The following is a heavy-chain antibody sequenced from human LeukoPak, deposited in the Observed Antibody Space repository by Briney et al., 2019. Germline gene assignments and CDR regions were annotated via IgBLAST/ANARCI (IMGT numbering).Heavy chain of an antibody. Sequence: GGSLRLSCAASGFTVSSNYMSWVRQAPGKGLEWVSVIYSGGSTYYADSVKGRFTISRDNSKNTLYLQMNSLRAEDTAVYYCARVKKEQWLVPLIRSLTGGYFDYWGQGTLVTVSS. V-gene: IGHV3-53*01. CDR2: IYSGGST. J-gene: IGHJ4*02. CDR1: GFTVSSNY. CDR3: ARVKKEQWLVPLIRSLTGGYFDY. D-gene: IGHD6-19*01.